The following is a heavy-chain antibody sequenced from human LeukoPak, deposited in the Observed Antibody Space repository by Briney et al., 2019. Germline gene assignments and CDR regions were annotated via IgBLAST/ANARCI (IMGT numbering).Heavy chain of an antibody. CDR1: GASITRYY. CDR3: AREGGYDEWYFDY. D-gene: IGHD5-12*01. Sequence: PSETLSLTCSVSGASITRYYWTWIRQPVGKGLEWFGRLYTNGTVNYNPSLRSRVTMSRDTSRNQFSLKLSSVTAADTAVYYCAREGGYDEWYFDYWGQGTLVTVSS. J-gene: IGHJ4*02. V-gene: IGHV4-4*07. CDR2: LYTNGTV.